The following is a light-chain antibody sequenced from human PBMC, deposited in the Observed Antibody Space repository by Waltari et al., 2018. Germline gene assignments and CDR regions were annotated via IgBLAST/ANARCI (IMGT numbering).Light chain of an antibody. CDR2: VDS. CDR1: NSNIENNT. V-gene: IGLV1-44*01. CDR3: ASWDDRLSGWV. Sequence: QSVLTQPPSVSGTPGQRVTIPCSGSNSNIENNTVNWYQHVPGTAPKLLIDVDSHRPSGVPDRFFGSKSGISASLAISGLQSDDEADYYCASWDDRLSGWVFGGGTKLTVL. J-gene: IGLJ3*02.